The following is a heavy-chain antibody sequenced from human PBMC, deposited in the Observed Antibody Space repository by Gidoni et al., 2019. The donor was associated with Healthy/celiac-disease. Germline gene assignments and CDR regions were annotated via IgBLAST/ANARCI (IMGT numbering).Heavy chain of an antibody. D-gene: IGHD4-17*01. J-gene: IGHJ4*02. CDR3: TGSDDGERVLDY. Sequence: EVQLVESGGGLVKPGRSLRLSCTAAGFTFGDYAMSWFRQAPGKGLEWVGFIRSKAYGGTTEYAASVKGRFTISRDDSKSIAYLQMNSLKTEDTAVYYCTGSDDGERVLDYWGQGTLVTVSS. CDR1: GFTFGDYA. CDR2: IRSKAYGGTT. V-gene: IGHV3-49*05.